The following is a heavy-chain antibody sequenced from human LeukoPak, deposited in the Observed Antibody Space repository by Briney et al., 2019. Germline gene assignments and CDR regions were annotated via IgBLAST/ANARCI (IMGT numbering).Heavy chain of an antibody. J-gene: IGHJ6*02. CDR3: AREYSSSLYYYYGMDV. V-gene: IGHV3-33*01. CDR2: IWYDGSNK. Sequence: GRSLRLSCAASGFTFSNYGMHWVRQAPGKGLEWVAVIWYDGSNKYYADSVKGRFTISRDNSKNTLYLQMNSLRVEDTAVYYCAREYSSSLYYYYGMDVWGQGTTVTVSS. D-gene: IGHD6-6*01. CDR1: GFTFSNYG.